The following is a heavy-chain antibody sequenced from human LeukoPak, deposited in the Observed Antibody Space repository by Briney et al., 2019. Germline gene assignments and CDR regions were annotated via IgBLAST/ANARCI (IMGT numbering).Heavy chain of an antibody. J-gene: IGHJ1*01. Sequence: GGSLRLSCTASGFTFGDYAMSWFRQAPGKGLEWVGFIRSKAYGGTTEYAASVKGRFTISRDDSKSIAYLQMNSLKTEDTAVYYCTRSLAYCGGDCYQDFQHWGQGTLVTVSS. V-gene: IGHV3-49*03. CDR1: GFTFGDYA. D-gene: IGHD2-21*02. CDR3: TRSLAYCGGDCYQDFQH. CDR2: IRSKAYGGTT.